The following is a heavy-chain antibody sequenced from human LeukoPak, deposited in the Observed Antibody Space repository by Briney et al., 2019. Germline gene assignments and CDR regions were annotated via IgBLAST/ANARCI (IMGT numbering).Heavy chain of an antibody. V-gene: IGHV1-8*01. CDR1: GYTFTSYD. CDR3: ARLISDYYYYYGMDV. J-gene: IGHJ6*02. D-gene: IGHD2-8*01. CDR2: MNPNSGNT. Sequence: GASVKVSCKASGYTFTSYDINWVRQATGQGLEWMGWMNPNSGNTGYAQKFQGRVTMTRNTSISTAYMELSSLRSEDTAVYYCARLISDYYYYYGMDVWGQGTTVTVSS.